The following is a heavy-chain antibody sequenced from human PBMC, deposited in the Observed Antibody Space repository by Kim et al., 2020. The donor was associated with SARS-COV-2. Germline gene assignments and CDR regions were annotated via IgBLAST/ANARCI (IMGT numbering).Heavy chain of an antibody. CDR3: ARDHVGNGYCSSTSCYRYSSSPNVFDY. CDR2: INPNSGGT. CDR1: GYTFTGYY. V-gene: IGHV1-2*06. J-gene: IGHJ4*02. D-gene: IGHD2-2*03. Sequence: ASVKVSCKASGYTFTGYYMHWVRQAPGQGLEWMGRINPNSGGTNYAQKFQGRDTMTRDTSISTAYMELSRLRSDDTAVYYCARDHVGNGYCSSTSCYRYSSSPNVFDYWGQGTLVTVSS.